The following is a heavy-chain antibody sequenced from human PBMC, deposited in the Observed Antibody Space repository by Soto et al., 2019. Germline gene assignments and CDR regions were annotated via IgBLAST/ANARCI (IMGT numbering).Heavy chain of an antibody. V-gene: IGHV3-48*03. D-gene: IGHD2-15*01. CDR2: IGRGGTTR. CDR3: AGEMTPYYFDY. CDR1: GFTFSNYE. J-gene: IGHJ4*02. Sequence: GGSLRLSCAASGFTFSNYEMNWFRQAPGKGLEWISYIGRGGTTRFYADSVKGRFTISRDNAKNSLYLQMNSLRAEDTALYYCAGEMTPYYFDYWGQGTLVTVSS.